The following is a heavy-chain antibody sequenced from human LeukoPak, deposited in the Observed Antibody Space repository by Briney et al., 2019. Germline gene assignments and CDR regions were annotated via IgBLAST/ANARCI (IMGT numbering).Heavy chain of an antibody. CDR2: IYYSGST. CDR3: ARDGRGDSIAVAGTSGPYWYFDL. V-gene: IGHV4-59*01. Sequence: SETLSLTCTVSGGSISSYYWSRIRQPPGKGLEWIGYIYYSGSTNYNPSLKSRVTISVDTSKNQFSLKLSSVTAADTAVYYCARDGRGDSIAVAGTSGPYWYFDLWGRGTLVTVSS. J-gene: IGHJ2*01. D-gene: IGHD6-19*01. CDR1: GGSISSYY.